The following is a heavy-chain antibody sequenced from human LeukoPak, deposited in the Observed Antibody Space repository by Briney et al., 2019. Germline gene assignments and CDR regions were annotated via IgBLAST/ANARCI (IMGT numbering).Heavy chain of an antibody. Sequence: GGSLRLSCAASGFIFSSYSMNWVRQAPGKGLEWVSFVSRSSGYIYYADSVKGRFTISRDNAKNSLHLQMNSLSAEDTAVYYCARDPGNYYGMDVWGQGTTVTVSS. CDR2: VSRSSGYI. D-gene: IGHD2/OR15-2a*01. CDR3: ARDPGNYYGMDV. V-gene: IGHV3-21*01. J-gene: IGHJ6*02. CDR1: GFIFSSYS.